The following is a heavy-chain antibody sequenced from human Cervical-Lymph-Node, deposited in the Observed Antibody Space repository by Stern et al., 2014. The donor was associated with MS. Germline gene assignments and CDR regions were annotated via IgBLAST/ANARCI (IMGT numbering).Heavy chain of an antibody. V-gene: IGHV5-51*03. CDR2: IYPGNSDT. CDR1: EYNFNTHW. CDR3: ARHGGPNWNHEAHNWFDP. D-gene: IGHD1-14*01. J-gene: IGHJ5*02. Sequence: VQLVQSGAEVKKPGESLKISCKGSEYNFNTHWIAWVGQMPGKGLEWLGNIYPGNSDTRYNPSRQGQVSISADKSITTAYLHFSSLKASDSAMYFCARHGGPNWNHEAHNWFDPWGQGTLVTVSS.